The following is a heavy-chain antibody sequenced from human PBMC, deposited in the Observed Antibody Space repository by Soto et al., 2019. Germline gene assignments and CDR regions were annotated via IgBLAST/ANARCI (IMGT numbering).Heavy chain of an antibody. J-gene: IGHJ4*02. D-gene: IGHD6-13*01. CDR2: INPSGGST. V-gene: IGHV1-46*01. CDR3: ARGGNPAAGYYFDY. CDR1: GYTFTSYY. Sequence: ASVQVSCQASGYTFTSYYMHWVRQAPGQGLEWMGIINPSGGSTSYAQKFQGRVTMTTDTSTSTAYMELRILTSDDTAVYYCARGGNPAAGYYFDYWGQGTLVTVSS.